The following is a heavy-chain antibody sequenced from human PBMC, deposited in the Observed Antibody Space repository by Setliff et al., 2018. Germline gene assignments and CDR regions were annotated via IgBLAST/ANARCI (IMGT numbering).Heavy chain of an antibody. D-gene: IGHD3-3*02. Sequence: PSETLSLTCTVSGGSISSYYWSWIRQPPGKGLEWIGYIYYSGSADYNPSLKSRVTISVDTSKNQFSLRLRFVTAADAAVYYCVRQFRMGTLAGGPPESWGPGTLVTVSS. CDR3: VRQFRMGTLAGGPPES. CDR2: IYYSGSA. V-gene: IGHV4-59*08. CDR1: GGSISSYY. J-gene: IGHJ5*02.